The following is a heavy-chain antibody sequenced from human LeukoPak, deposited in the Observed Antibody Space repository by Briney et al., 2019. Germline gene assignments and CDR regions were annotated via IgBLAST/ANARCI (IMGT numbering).Heavy chain of an antibody. CDR1: GYTFTGYY. J-gene: IGHJ4*02. V-gene: IGHV1-2*02. D-gene: IGHD3-3*01. Sequence: ASVKVSCKASGYTFTGYYMHWVRQAPGQGLEWMGWINPNSGGTNYAQKFQGRVTMTRDTSISTAYMELSRLRSDDTAVYYCARDLLDITIFGVVVDQEFDYWGQGTLVTVSS. CDR2: INPNSGGT. CDR3: ARDLLDITIFGVVVDQEFDY.